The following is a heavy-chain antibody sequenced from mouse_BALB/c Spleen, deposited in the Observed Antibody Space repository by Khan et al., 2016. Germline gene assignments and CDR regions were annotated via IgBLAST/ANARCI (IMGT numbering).Heavy chain of an antibody. V-gene: IGHV1S136*01. J-gene: IGHJ2*01. CDR3: ARSTMITSFDY. CDR1: GYTFTSYV. CDR2: INPYNDGT. Sequence: VRLQQSGPELVKPGASVKMSCKASGYTFTSYVMHWVKQKPGQGLEWIGYINPYNDGTKYNEKFKGKATLTSDKSSSTAYMELSSLTSEDSAVYYCARSTMITSFDYWGQGTTLTVSS. D-gene: IGHD2-4*01.